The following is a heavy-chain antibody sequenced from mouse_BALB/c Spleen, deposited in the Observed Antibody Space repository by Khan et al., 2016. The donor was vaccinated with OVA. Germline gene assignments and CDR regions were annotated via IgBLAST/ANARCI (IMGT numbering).Heavy chain of an antibody. D-gene: IGHD2-3*01. J-gene: IGHJ2*01. CDR3: TRSILLYFDY. CDR2: IDSENGNT. Sequence: VQLKESGAELVRPGALVKLSCKGSGFNIKDYYMQWVKQRPEQDLEWIGWIDSENGNTIYDPKFQGKASITADTSSNTAYLQLSRLTSEDHAVYYCTRSILLYFDYWGQGTTLTVSS. V-gene: IGHV14-1*02. CDR1: GFNIKDYY.